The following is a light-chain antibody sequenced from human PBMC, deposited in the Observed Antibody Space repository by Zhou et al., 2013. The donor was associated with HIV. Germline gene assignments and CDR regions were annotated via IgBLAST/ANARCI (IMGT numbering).Light chain of an antibody. CDR3: QQSYSNPRT. Sequence: IQMTQSPSSLSASVGDRVTITCRASQTISSALAWYQQTPGKPPKLLIYDASTLESDVPPRFSGSGSGTEFTLTISSLQPEDFATYYCQQSYSNPRTFGQGTKVEIK. CDR2: DAS. J-gene: IGKJ1*01. V-gene: IGKV1-13*02. CDR1: QTISSA.